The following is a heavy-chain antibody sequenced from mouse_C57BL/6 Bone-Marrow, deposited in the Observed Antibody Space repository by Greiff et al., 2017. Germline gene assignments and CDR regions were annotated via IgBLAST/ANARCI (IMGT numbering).Heavy chain of an antibody. CDR1: GYSITSGYF. D-gene: IGHD2-12*01. J-gene: IGHJ4*01. CDR2: ISYDGSN. V-gene: IGHV3-6*01. CDR3: ARDNYSYYAMDY. Sequence: EVKLVESGPGLVKPSQSLSLTCSATGYSITSGYFRNWIRQSQGNKLEWMGYISYDGSNNYNPSLTNRISITRDTSKNQFFLKLNSVTTEDTATYYCARDNYSYYAMDYWGQGTSVTVSS.